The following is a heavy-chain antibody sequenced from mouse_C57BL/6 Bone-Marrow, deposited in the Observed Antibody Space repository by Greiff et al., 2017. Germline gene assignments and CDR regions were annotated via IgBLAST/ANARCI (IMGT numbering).Heavy chain of an antibody. CDR3: ATYGCHWYFDV. V-gene: IGHV1-81*01. CDR2: IYPRSGNT. Sequence: VQRVESGAELARPGASVKLSCKASGYTFTSYGISWVKQRTGQGLEWIGEIYPRSGNTYYNEKFKGKATLTADKSSSTAYMELRSLTSEDSAVYFGATYGCHWYFDVWGTGTTVTVSS. CDR1: GYTFTSYG. D-gene: IGHD2-2*01. J-gene: IGHJ1*03.